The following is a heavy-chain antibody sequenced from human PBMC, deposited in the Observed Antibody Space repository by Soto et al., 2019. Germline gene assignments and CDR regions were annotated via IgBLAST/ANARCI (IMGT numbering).Heavy chain of an antibody. D-gene: IGHD3-10*01. CDR3: VRGSSYGSGTYYNLGFFGP. Sequence: HPGGXXRXSCAASGFTXSSYGMXXVRQAXGXGLEWVAVISYDGSNKYYADSVKGRFTISRDNSKSTLYLQMNSLRAEDTANYYCVRGSSYGSGTYYNLGFFGPWGQGTQVTVSS. V-gene: IGHV3-30*03. J-gene: IGHJ5*02. CDR1: GFTXSSYG. CDR2: ISYDGSNK.